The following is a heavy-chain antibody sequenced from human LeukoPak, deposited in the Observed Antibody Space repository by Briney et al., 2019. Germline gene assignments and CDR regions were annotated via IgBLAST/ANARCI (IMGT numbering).Heavy chain of an antibody. Sequence: ASVKVSCKASGYTFTSYPINWVRQAPGRGLEWMGWISTYNGNTNYAQKLQGRVTMTTDTSTSTAYMELRSLRSDDTAVYYCAKDRWRDGSSSFDNWGQGTLVTVSS. CDR2: ISTYNGNT. CDR3: AKDRWRDGSSSFDN. J-gene: IGHJ4*02. CDR1: GYTFTSYP. V-gene: IGHV1-18*01. D-gene: IGHD6-6*01.